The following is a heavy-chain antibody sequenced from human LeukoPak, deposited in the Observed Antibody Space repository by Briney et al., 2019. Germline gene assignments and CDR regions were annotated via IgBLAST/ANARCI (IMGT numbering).Heavy chain of an antibody. Sequence: PSETLSLTCIVSGGSISSYYWSWIRQPAGKRLEWIGRISSSGSTNYNPSLKSRVTMSVDSSKNQFSLILISVTAADTAVYYCARDLDWNYADYWGQGTLVTVSS. V-gene: IGHV4-4*07. CDR1: GGSISSYY. CDR2: ISSSGST. CDR3: ARDLDWNYADY. D-gene: IGHD1-7*01. J-gene: IGHJ4*02.